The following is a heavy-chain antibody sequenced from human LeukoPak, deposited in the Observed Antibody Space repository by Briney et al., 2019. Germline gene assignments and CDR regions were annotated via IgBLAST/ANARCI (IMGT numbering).Heavy chain of an antibody. CDR3: ARDQEGGPSNY. J-gene: IGHJ4*02. CDR1: GFTFSSYA. V-gene: IGHV3-30*04. D-gene: IGHD2-15*01. CDR2: ISYDGSNK. Sequence: GGSLRLACAASGFTFSSYAMHWVRQAPGKGLEWVAVISYDGSNKYYADSVKGRFTISRDNSKNTLYLQMNSLRAEDTAVYYCARDQEGGPSNYWGQGTLATVSS.